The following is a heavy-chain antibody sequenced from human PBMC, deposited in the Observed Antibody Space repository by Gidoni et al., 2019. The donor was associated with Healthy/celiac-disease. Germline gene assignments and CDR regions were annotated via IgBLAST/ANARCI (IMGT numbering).Heavy chain of an antibody. CDR2: MNPNSGNT. D-gene: IGHD2-21*01. Sequence: QVQLVQSGAEVKKPGASVQVSCKASGYTFPSYDIYWVRQATGQGLEWMGWMNPNSGNTGYAQKFQGRVTMTRNTSISTAYMELSSLRSEDTAVYYCARGIWILGDCGMDVWGKGTTVTVSS. J-gene: IGHJ6*03. V-gene: IGHV1-8*01. CDR3: ARGIWILGDCGMDV. CDR1: GYTFPSYD.